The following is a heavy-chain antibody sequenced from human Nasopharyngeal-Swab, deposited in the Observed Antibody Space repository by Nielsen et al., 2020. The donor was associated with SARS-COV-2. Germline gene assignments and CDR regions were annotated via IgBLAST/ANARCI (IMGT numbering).Heavy chain of an antibody. CDR3: AHRLLGLACARTFDY. V-gene: IGHV2-5*01. CDR2: IYWNDDK. J-gene: IGHJ4*02. CDR1: GFSLSTSGLG. Sequence: SAPTLVYPTPTLTLTCTFSGFSLSTSGLGVGWIREPPRKAVEWLAPIYWNDDKPYSASLTNRPTITKDTSKNQVDLTMNNMETVDTATYYCAHRLLGLACARTFDYGGQGTRVSVST. D-gene: IGHD3-16*01.